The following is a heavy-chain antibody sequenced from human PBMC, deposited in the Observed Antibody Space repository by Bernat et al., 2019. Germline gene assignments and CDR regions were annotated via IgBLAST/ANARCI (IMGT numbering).Heavy chain of an antibody. CDR1: GFTFRNYD. CDR2: IGTAGDT. CDR3: ARGPHSPLGVRYYYYMDV. V-gene: IGHV3-13*04. D-gene: IGHD3-10*01. Sequence: EVQLVESGGGLVQPGGSLRLSCAASGFTFRNYDMHWVRQATGKGLEWVSAIGTAGDTFETDSVKGRFTISRENAKNSLYLQMNSLRAGDTAVYYCARGPHSPLGVRYYYYMDVWGKGTTVTVSS. J-gene: IGHJ6*03.